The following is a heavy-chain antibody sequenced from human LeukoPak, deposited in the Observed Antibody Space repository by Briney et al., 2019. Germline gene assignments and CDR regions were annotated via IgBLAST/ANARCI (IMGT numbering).Heavy chain of an antibody. J-gene: IGHJ6*03. CDR2: INPNSGGT. V-gene: IGHV1-2*02. CDR3: AREPYYDILTGHASYYMDV. Sequence: GASVKVSCKTSGYTFTGYYMHWVRQAPGQGLEWMGWINPNSGGTNYAQKFQGRVTMTRDTSISTAYMELSRLRSDDTAVYYCAREPYYDILTGHASYYMDVWGKGTTVTVSS. CDR1: GYTFTGYY. D-gene: IGHD3-9*01.